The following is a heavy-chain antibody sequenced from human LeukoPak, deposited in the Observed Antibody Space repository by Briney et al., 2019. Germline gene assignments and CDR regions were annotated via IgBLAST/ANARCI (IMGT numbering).Heavy chain of an antibody. D-gene: IGHD3-22*01. CDR2: MSNDGSNK. Sequence: GGSLRLSCSASGFTFSSYGMHWVRQAPGKGLEWVAVMSNDGSNKDYADSVKGRFTISRDNSKNTLYLQMNSLRAEDTAVYYCARELDSSGYYPLDYWGQGTLVTVSS. J-gene: IGHJ4*02. CDR1: GFTFSSYG. V-gene: IGHV3-30*03. CDR3: ARELDSSGYYPLDY.